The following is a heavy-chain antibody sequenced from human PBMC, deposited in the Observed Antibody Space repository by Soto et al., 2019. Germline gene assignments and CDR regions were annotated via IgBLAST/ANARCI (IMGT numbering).Heavy chain of an antibody. Sequence: GGSLRLSCAASGFTFSSYAMHWVRQAPGKGLEWVAVISYDGSNKYYADSVKGRFTISRDNSKNTLYLQMNSLRAEDTAVYYCAREESYYVWGSYRQPGDAFDIWGQGTMVTV. CDR3: AREESYYVWGSYRQPGDAFDI. V-gene: IGHV3-30-3*01. D-gene: IGHD3-16*02. CDR2: ISYDGSNK. CDR1: GFTFSSYA. J-gene: IGHJ3*02.